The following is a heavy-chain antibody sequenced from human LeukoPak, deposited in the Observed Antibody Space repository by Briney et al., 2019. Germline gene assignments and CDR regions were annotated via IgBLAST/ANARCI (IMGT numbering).Heavy chain of an antibody. J-gene: IGHJ4*02. CDR1: GGSINNYY. CDR2: VYHTGST. CDR3: TRDRLGGAVASWIPDY. V-gene: IGHV4-59*01. Sequence: SETLTLTCSVSGGSINNYYWSWIRQAPGKRLEWIGSVYHTGSTDYNPSLRSPVTISVDTSKNHFSLKVTSVTAAVTAIYYCTRDRLGGAVASWIPDYWGQGILVTVSS. D-gene: IGHD3-3*01.